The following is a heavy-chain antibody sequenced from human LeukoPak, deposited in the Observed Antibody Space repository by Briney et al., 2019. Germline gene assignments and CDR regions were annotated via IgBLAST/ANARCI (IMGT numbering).Heavy chain of an antibody. CDR1: GGTFSSYA. D-gene: IGHD2-2*01. CDR2: IIPIFGTA. CDR3: ARDGVVVPAAMPNWFDP. J-gene: IGHJ5*02. Sequence: SVKVSCKASGGTFSSYAIGWVRQAPGQGLEWMGGIIPIFGTANYAQKFQGRVTITADESTSTAYMELSSLRSEDTAVYYCARDGVVVPAAMPNWFDPWGQGTLVTVSS. V-gene: IGHV1-69*01.